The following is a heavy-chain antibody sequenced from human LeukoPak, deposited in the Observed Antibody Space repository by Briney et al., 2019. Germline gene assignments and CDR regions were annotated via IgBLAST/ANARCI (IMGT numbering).Heavy chain of an antibody. CDR2: ISHDGTNE. CDR3: VQRGGLDY. V-gene: IGHV3-30*04. D-gene: IGHD3-16*01. Sequence: GRSLRLSCAASGFTFRSFAMHWVRQAPGKGLEWVSIISHDGTNEYYADSVKGRFTISRDNAKKTLYLQMNSLRVEDTAFYYCVQRGGLDYWGQGTLDTVSS. J-gene: IGHJ4*02. CDR1: GFTFRSFA.